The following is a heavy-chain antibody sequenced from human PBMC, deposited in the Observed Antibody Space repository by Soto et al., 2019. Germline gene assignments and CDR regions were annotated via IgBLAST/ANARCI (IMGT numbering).Heavy chain of an antibody. V-gene: IGHV4-34*01. Sequence: PSETLSLTCAVYGGSFRGHYWTWIRQPPGKGLEWIGEINHRGSTNYNPSLKSRVTISVDTSKNQFSLKLNSVTAADTAVYYCARGSEAAAGTWFFDSWGQGPLVTVSS. CDR3: ARGSEAAAGTWFFDS. D-gene: IGHD6-13*01. CDR2: INHRGST. J-gene: IGHJ4*02. CDR1: GGSFRGHY.